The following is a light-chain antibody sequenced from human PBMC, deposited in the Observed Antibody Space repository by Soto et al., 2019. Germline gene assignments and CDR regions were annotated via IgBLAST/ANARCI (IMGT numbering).Light chain of an antibody. CDR1: QTLLYSSNNKNY. J-gene: IGKJ4*01. Sequence: IVMTQSADSLAVSLGERATINCKSSQTLLYSSNNKNYLAWYQQKPGQPPKLLIYWASTRESGVPDRFSGSGSGTDFTLTIRSLQAEDVAVYFCQQYYTSPRLNFGGGTKVDIK. CDR3: QQYYTSPRLN. CDR2: WAS. V-gene: IGKV4-1*01.